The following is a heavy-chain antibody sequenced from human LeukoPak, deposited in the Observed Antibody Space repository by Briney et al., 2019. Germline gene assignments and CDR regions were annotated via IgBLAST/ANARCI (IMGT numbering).Heavy chain of an antibody. Sequence: ASVKVSCKAFGYTFTAYYLHWVRQAPGQGLGWMGWINPDSGGTNYAQKFQGRVTMTRDTSISTAYMELSRLRSDDTAVYYCACLAAAGDFDYWGQGTLVTVSS. V-gene: IGHV1-2*02. J-gene: IGHJ4*02. CDR2: INPDSGGT. D-gene: IGHD6-13*01. CDR1: GYTFTAYY. CDR3: ACLAAAGDFDY.